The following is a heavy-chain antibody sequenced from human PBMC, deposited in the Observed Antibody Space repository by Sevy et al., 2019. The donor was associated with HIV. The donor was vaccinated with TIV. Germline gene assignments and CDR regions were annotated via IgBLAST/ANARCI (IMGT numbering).Heavy chain of an antibody. V-gene: IGHV1-18*01. CDR1: GYTFTSYG. CDR2: ISAYNGNT. D-gene: IGHD6-13*01. J-gene: IGHJ6*02. CDR3: ARVKGEVAAAGSLYYYYYGMDV. Sequence: ASVKVSCKASGYTFTSYGISWVRQAPGQGLEWMGWISAYNGNTNYARKLQGRVTMTTDTSTSTAYMELRSLRSDDTAVYYCARVKGEVAAAGSLYYYYYGMDVWGHGTTVTVSS.